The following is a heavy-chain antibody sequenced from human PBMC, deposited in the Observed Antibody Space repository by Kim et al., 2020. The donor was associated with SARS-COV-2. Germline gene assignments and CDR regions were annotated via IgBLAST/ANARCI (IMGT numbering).Heavy chain of an antibody. Sequence: SETLSLTCTVSGGSISSYYWSWIRQPPGKGLEWIGYIYYSGSTNYNPSLKSRVTISVDTSKNQFSLKLSSVTAADTAVYYCARAPPVVPLFLTGAPRFGNWFDPWGQGTLVTVSS. J-gene: IGHJ5*02. CDR1: GGSISSYY. V-gene: IGHV4-59*13. D-gene: IGHD7-27*01. CDR3: ARAPPVVPLFLTGAPRFGNWFDP. CDR2: IYYSGST.